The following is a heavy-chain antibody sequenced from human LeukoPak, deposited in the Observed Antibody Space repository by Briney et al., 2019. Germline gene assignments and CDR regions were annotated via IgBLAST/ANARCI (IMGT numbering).Heavy chain of an antibody. CDR2: IWYDGSNK. D-gene: IGHD3-9*01. Sequence: QPGGSLRLSCAASGFTFSSYGMHWVRQAPGKGLEWMALIWYDGSNKYYADSVKGRFTISRDNSKNTLYLQMNSLRAEDTAVYYCSREYFDWSRNYYYGMDVWGQGTTVTVSS. J-gene: IGHJ6*02. V-gene: IGHV3-33*08. CDR1: GFTFSSYG. CDR3: SREYFDWSRNYYYGMDV.